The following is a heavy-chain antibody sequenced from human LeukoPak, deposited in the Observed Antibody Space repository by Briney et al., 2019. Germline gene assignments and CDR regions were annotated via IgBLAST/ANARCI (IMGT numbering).Heavy chain of an antibody. D-gene: IGHD6-13*01. CDR1: GGSISSYY. Sequence: SETLSLTCSVSGGSISSYYWSWIRQPPGKGLEWIGYNYYSGSTNYNPSLKSRVTISVDTSENQLSLKLSSVTAADTSVNYCARAHTSSWYMDYWGQGTLVTVSS. J-gene: IGHJ4*02. CDR2: NYYSGST. V-gene: IGHV4-59*01. CDR3: ARAHTSSWYMDY.